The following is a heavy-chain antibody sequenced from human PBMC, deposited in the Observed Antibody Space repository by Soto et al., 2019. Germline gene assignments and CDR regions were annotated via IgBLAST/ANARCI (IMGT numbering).Heavy chain of an antibody. CDR3: ASPGVQWSDY. V-gene: IGHV3-48*01. J-gene: IGHJ4*02. Sequence: GGSLRLSCAASGFTFSSYSMNWVRQAPGKGLEWVSYISSSSSTIYYADSVKGRFTISRDNAKNSLYLQMNSLRAEDTAVYYCASPGVQWSDYWGQGTLVTVSS. D-gene: IGHD6-19*01. CDR1: GFTFSSYS. CDR2: ISSSSSTI.